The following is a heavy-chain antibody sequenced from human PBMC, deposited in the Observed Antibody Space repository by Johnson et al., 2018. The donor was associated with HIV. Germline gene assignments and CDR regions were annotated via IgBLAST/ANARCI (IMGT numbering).Heavy chain of an antibody. J-gene: IGHJ3*01. CDR3: ARDRRVAAITYAFDF. Sequence: VQLVESGVGLVQPGGSLRLSCAASGFTFSGYWMSWVRQAPGKGLEWVANIKQHGSEKYYVDSVKGRFTISRDISKNTLYLQINGLSAEDTAVYYCARDRRVAAITYAFDFWGQGTMVTVSS. CDR1: GFTFSGYW. CDR2: IKQHGSEK. D-gene: IGHD6-13*01. V-gene: IGHV3-7*01.